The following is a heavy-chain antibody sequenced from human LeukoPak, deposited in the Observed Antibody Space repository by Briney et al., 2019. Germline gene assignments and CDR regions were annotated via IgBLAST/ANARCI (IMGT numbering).Heavy chain of an antibody. D-gene: IGHD2/OR15-2a*01. Sequence: SETLSLTCTVSGGSISSYYWSWIRQPPGKGLEWIAYISDIGSINYNPSLKSRATISLDTSKNQFSLKLGSVTAADTAVYYCAGHHPRNTVDFWGQGTLATVSS. CDR1: GGSISSYY. CDR3: AGHHPRNTVDF. CDR2: ISDIGSI. J-gene: IGHJ4*02. V-gene: IGHV4-59*08.